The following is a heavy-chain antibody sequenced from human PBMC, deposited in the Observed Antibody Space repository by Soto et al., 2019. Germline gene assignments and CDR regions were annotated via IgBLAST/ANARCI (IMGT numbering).Heavy chain of an antibody. J-gene: IGHJ3*02. D-gene: IGHD3-22*01. V-gene: IGHV3-23*01. CDR3: AKLGARYDSSGYYDAFDI. Sequence: GGSLRLSCAASGFTFSSYAMSWVRQAPGKGLEWVSAISGSGGSTYYADSVKGRFTISRDNSKNTLYLQMNSLRAEDTAVYYCAKLGARYDSSGYYDAFDIWGQGTMVTVSS. CDR2: ISGSGGST. CDR1: GFTFSSYA.